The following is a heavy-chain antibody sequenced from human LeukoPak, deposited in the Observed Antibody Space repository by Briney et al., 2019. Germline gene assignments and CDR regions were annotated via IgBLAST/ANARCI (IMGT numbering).Heavy chain of an antibody. J-gene: IGHJ4*02. CDR2: IKQDGSEK. Sequence: GGSQRLSCAASGFTFSSYWMSWVRQAPGKGLEWVANIKQDGSEKYYVDSVKGRFAISRDNAKNSLYLQMNSLRAEDTAVYYCARAHLFTRGPLDYWGQGTLVTVSS. V-gene: IGHV3-7*01. CDR3: ARAHLFTRGPLDY. CDR1: GFTFSSYW.